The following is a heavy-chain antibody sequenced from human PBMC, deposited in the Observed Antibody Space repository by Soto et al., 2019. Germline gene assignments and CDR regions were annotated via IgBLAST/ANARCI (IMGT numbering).Heavy chain of an antibody. CDR2: IKQDGNEK. CDR3: AREKRANGYFDY. V-gene: IGHV3-7*01. Sequence: EVQLVESGGGLVQTGGSLRLSCAASGFTFSAYWMSWVRQAPGKGLEWVANIKQDGNEKYYVDSVNGRFIIYRDDAKNSFFLQLNSLRVEDTAVYDCAREKRANGYFDYWGQGTLVTVSS. J-gene: IGHJ4*02. CDR1: GFTFSAYW. D-gene: IGHD6-25*01.